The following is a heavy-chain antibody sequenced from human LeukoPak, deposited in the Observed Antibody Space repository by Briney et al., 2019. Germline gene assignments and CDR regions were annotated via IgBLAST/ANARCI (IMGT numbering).Heavy chain of an antibody. V-gene: IGHV3-30-3*01. Sequence: GGSLRLSCAASGFTFSSYAMHWVRQAPGKGLEWVAVISYDGSNKYYADSVKGRFTISRDNSKNTLYLQMNSLRAEDTAVYYCARAADVWGMRLLPVGYFQHWGQGTLATVSS. CDR1: GFTFSSYA. D-gene: IGHD3-16*01. CDR2: ISYDGSNK. J-gene: IGHJ1*01. CDR3: ARAADVWGMRLLPVGYFQH.